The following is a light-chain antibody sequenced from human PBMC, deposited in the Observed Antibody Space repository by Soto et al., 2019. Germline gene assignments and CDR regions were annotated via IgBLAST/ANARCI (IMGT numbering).Light chain of an antibody. CDR2: EVS. J-gene: IGLJ2*01. V-gene: IGLV2-14*01. CDR3: SSYTSSNTYVV. Sequence: QSVLTQPASVSGSPGQSITISCTGTSSDVGSYNYVSWYQQHPGKAPKFMIYEVSNRPSGVSNRFSGSKSDNTASLTISGLQAEDEADYYCSSYTSSNTYVVFGGGTKLTVL. CDR1: SSDVGSYNY.